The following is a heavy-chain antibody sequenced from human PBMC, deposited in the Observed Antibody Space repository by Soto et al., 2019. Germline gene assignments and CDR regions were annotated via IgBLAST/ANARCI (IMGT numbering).Heavy chain of an antibody. Sequence: PSETLSLTCTVSGGSISSYSWSWIRQPPGKGLEWTGYISYSGSTNYIPSLKSRVTISVDTSKNQFSLKLSSVTAADTAVYYCARDGAAAGTRVNWFDPWGQGTLVTVSS. J-gene: IGHJ5*02. CDR3: ARDGAAAGTRVNWFDP. CDR1: GGSISSYS. CDR2: ISYSGST. D-gene: IGHD6-13*01. V-gene: IGHV4-59*01.